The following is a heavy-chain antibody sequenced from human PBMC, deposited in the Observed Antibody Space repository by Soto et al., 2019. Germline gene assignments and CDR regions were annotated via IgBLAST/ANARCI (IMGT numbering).Heavy chain of an antibody. D-gene: IGHD6-19*01. V-gene: IGHV1-46*01. CDR1: GDTFTSYY. CDR2: IKPNGGST. CDR3: AKDLLPGGGLYGNHFAMGV. J-gene: IGHJ6*02. Sequence: QVRLVQSGAEVKAPGASVKVSCKAPGDTFTSYYMHWVRQAPGHGLEWKGVIKPNGGSTRFAQKFQGRVTMTRDTSTSTVYMELRGLTSEDTAVYYCAKDLLPGGGLYGNHFAMGVWGQGTTVTVSS.